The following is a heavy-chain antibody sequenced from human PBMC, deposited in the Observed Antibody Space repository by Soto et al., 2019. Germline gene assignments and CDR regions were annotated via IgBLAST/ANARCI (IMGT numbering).Heavy chain of an antibody. J-gene: IGHJ4*02. V-gene: IGHV3-23*01. CDR1: GFAFTSNV. D-gene: IGHD4-17*01. CDR2: VSYSDGST. Sequence: EVQLLESGGGLVQPGGSRGLSCAPSGFAFTSNVMSWVPRAPGKGLEWVSAVSYSDGSTYYADSVKGRFAISRDNSKNTVYLQMNSLRAEDTAIYYCAKPTVATPYYFDSWGQGTLVTVSS. CDR3: AKPTVATPYYFDS.